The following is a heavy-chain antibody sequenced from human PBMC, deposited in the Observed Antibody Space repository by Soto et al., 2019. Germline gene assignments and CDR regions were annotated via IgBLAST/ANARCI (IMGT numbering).Heavy chain of an antibody. D-gene: IGHD4-17*01. CDR1: GGTFSSYT. Sequence: QVQLVQSGAEVKKPGSSVKVSCKASGGTFSSYTISWVRQAPGQGLEWMGRIIPILGIANYAQKFQGRVTITADKSTSTAYMELSSLRSEDTTVYYCARGGTTVTYWYFDLWGRGTLVTVSS. V-gene: IGHV1-69*02. CDR3: ARGGTTVTYWYFDL. CDR2: IIPILGIA. J-gene: IGHJ2*01.